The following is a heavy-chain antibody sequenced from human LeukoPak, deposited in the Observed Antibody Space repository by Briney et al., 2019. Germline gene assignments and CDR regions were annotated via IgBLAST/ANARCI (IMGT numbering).Heavy chain of an antibody. CDR2: INPSGGST. D-gene: IGHD2-8*01. CDR3: ARSGRILYHAFDI. V-gene: IGHV1-46*01. J-gene: IGHJ3*02. CDR1: GYTFTSYY. Sequence: ASVKVSCKPSGYTFTSYYMHWVRQAPGQGLEWMGIINPSGGSTSYAQKFQGRVTMTRDMSTSTVYMELSSLRSEDTAVYYCARSGRILYHAFDIWGQGTMVTVSS.